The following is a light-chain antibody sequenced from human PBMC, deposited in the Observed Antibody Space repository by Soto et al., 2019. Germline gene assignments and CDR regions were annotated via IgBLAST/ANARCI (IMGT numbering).Light chain of an antibody. J-gene: IGLJ1*01. V-gene: IGLV2-14*01. CDR3: SSYTTSSSYV. Sequence: QSVLTQPASVSGSPGQSITISCTGTSSDVGGYIYVSWYQQHPGKAPKLMIYDVTSRPSGVSYRFSGSKSGNTASLTISGLQAEDEPDYYCSSYTTSSSYVFGTGTKFTVL. CDR2: DVT. CDR1: SSDVGGYIY.